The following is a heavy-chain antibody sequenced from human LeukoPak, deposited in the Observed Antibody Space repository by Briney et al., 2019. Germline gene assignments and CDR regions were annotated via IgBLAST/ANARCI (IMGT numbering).Heavy chain of an antibody. Sequence: ASAKVSYKASGYTFTTYDINWVRQAPGQGLEWMGWMNPKSGNTGYAQKLQGRVTMTRNTSISTAYMDLSSLRSDDTAVYYCARGLMNSRTTFEKWGQGTLVTVSS. V-gene: IGHV1-8*01. CDR1: GYTFTTYD. CDR2: MNPKSGNT. CDR3: ARGLMNSRTTFEK. D-gene: IGHD1-1*01. J-gene: IGHJ1*01.